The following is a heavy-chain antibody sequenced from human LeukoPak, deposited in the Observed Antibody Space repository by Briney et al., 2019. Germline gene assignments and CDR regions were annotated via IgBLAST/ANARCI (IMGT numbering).Heavy chain of an antibody. CDR3: ARASGCYDF. V-gene: IGHV3-33*01. J-gene: IGHJ4*02. Sequence: GGSLRLSCAASGFSFSTYGMHWVRQAPGKGLEWVAVIWPDGSNKYYADSVKGRFTISRDDSKSTVYLQMNNLRVDDTALYYRARASGCYDFWGQGTLVTVSS. D-gene: IGHD1-26*01. CDR1: GFSFSTYG. CDR2: IWPDGSNK.